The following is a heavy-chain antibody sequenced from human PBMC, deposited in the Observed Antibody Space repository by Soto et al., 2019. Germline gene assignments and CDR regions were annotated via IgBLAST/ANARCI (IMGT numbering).Heavy chain of an antibody. D-gene: IGHD3-3*01. CDR3: AEGARFGEVIIPGY. V-gene: IGHV3-23*01. J-gene: IGHJ4*02. CDR2: ISGRGSYT. Sequence: EVQLLESGGDLIQPGGSLRLSCVASGFTFSSYAMSWVRQAPGKGLEWVSAISGRGSYTYYADSVKGRFTISRDNSKNQGVLQMDSPGTEDPAGNYWAEGARFGEVIIPGYWGQGTLVTVSS. CDR1: GFTFSSYA.